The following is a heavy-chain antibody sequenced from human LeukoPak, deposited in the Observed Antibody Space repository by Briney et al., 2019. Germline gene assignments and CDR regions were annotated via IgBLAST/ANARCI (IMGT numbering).Heavy chain of an antibody. J-gene: IGHJ4*02. CDR1: GYSISSAYY. Sequence: SETLSLTCAVPGYSISSAYYWGWIRQPPGKGLEWIGSIYHSGSTHYSPSLKSRVTISVDTSKNQFSLKLSSVTAADTAVYYCARNGTSGYFDYWGQGTLVTVSS. D-gene: IGHD2-2*01. V-gene: IGHV4-38-2*01. CDR2: IYHSGST. CDR3: ARNGTSGYFDY.